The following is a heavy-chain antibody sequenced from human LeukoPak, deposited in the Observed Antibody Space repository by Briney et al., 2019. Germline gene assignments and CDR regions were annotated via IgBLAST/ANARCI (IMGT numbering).Heavy chain of an antibody. J-gene: IGHJ4*02. D-gene: IGHD1-26*01. CDR3: ASGGATYNN. V-gene: IGHV3-23*01. CDR2: ISGTGGRT. Sequence: GGSLRLSCAASGFAFSSYAMNWVRQAPGKGLEWVSSISGTGGRTYYADSVKGRFTISRDNAKNSLFLQMNSLRAEDTAVYYCASGGATYNNWGRGTLVTVSS. CDR1: GFAFSSYA.